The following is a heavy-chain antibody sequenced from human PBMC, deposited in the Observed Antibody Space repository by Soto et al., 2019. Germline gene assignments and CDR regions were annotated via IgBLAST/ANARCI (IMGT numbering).Heavy chain of an antibody. Sequence: QVQLVQSGAEVKKPGASVKVSCKASGYTFTGYYMHWVRQAPGQGLEWMGWINPNSGGTNYAQKFQGRVTMTRDTSISTAYMELSRLRSDDTAVYYCAREGLGYCSGGSCLNWFDPWGQGTLVTVSS. V-gene: IGHV1-2*02. J-gene: IGHJ5*02. CDR2: INPNSGGT. CDR1: GYTFTGYY. D-gene: IGHD2-15*01. CDR3: AREGLGYCSGGSCLNWFDP.